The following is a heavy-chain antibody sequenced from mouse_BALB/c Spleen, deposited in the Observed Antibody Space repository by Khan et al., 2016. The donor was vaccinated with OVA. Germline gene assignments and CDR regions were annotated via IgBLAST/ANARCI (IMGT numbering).Heavy chain of an antibody. Sequence: IQLVQSGPDLVKPGASVKISCKASGYSFTAYYMNWVKLSHGKSLECIGRINPNTDNTNYNQKFKGKAILTVDTSSSTAYLELRSLTSEDYAVYLGASGYGFFAYRGQGTLVAVSA. CDR3: ASGYGFFAY. V-gene: IGHV1-26*01. J-gene: IGHJ3*01. CDR1: GYSFTAYY. D-gene: IGHD1-2*01. CDR2: INPNTDNT.